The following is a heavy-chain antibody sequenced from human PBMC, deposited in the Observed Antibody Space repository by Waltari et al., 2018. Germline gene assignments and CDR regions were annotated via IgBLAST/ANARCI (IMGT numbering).Heavy chain of an antibody. V-gene: IGHV1-69*05. CDR3: ASDVRRAAAGGANFDY. CDR1: GGTFSSYA. Sequence: QVQLVQSGAEVKTPGSSVKVSCRASGGTFSSYAISWVPPAPGQGLEWMGGIIPIFGTANYAQKYQGRVTITTDESTSTAYMELSSVTAADTAVYYCASDVRRAAAGGANFDYWGQGTLVTVSS. D-gene: IGHD6-13*01. CDR2: IIPIFGTA. J-gene: IGHJ4*02.